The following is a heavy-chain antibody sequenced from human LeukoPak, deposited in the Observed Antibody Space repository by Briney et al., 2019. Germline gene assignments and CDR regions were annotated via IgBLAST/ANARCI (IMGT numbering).Heavy chain of an antibody. D-gene: IGHD2-21*01. CDR1: GGSISSGSYY. CDR2: IYYSGST. CDR3: ARGRLVYDAFDI. J-gene: IGHJ3*02. V-gene: IGHV4-61*10. Sequence: SETLSLTCTVSGGSISSGSYYWSWIRQPAGKGLEWIGSIYYSGSTYYNPPLKSRVTISVDTSKNQFSLKLSSVTAADTAVYYCARGRLVYDAFDIWGQGTMVTVSS.